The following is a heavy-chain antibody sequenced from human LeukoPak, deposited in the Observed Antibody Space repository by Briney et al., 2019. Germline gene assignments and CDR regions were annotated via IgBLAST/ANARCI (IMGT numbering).Heavy chain of an antibody. V-gene: IGHV4-59*01. CDR1: GGSFSGYY. Sequence: SETLSLTCAVYGGSFSGYYWSWIRQPPGKGLEWIGYIYYSGSTNYNPSLKSRVTISVDTSKNQFSPKLSSVTAADTAVYYCAREDLVLGATDYWGQGTLVTVSS. CDR3: AREDLVLGATDY. CDR2: IYYSGST. D-gene: IGHD1-26*01. J-gene: IGHJ4*02.